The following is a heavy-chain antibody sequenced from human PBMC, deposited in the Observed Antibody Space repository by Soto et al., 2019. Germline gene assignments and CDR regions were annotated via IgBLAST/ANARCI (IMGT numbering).Heavy chain of an antibody. CDR2: ISVDNGNT. CDR1: GYTCTSYG. D-gene: IGHD6-19*01. J-gene: IGHJ3*02. Sequence: ASVKVSCKASGYTCTSYGISWVRQAPGQGLEWMGCISVDNGNTNYAQKLQGRVTMTTDTSTSTAYMELSSLRSEDTAVYYCAADQWLETHDGFESWGQGTMVSV. CDR3: AADQWLETHDGFES. V-gene: IGHV1-18*01.